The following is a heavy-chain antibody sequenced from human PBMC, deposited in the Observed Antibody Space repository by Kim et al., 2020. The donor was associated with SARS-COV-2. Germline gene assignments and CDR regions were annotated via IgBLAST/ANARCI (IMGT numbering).Heavy chain of an antibody. CDR2: INIGDGNT. V-gene: IGHV1-3*04. D-gene: IGHD3-10*01. Sequence: ASVKVSCKASGYTFSKNGIDWVRQAPGQRLEWMGWINIGDGNTEYSEKFYDRLTITRDTSASASYLELSRLTSEDSGVYYCARGGPFSGSGSPFDYRGQGTLVIVSS. CDR3: ARGGPFSGSGSPFDY. J-gene: IGHJ4*02. CDR1: GYTFSKNG.